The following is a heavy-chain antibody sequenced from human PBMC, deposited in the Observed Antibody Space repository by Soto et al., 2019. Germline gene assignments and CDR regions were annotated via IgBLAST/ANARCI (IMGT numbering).Heavy chain of an antibody. J-gene: IGHJ4*02. CDR1: GFTVSSNY. Sequence: EVQLVESGGGLVQPGGSLRLSCAASGFTVSSNYMSWVRQAPGKGLEWVSVIYSGGSTYYADSVKGRFTISRDNSKRTLYLHMNIMRAEDTAVYYCARCGHSSGWYSLWGQGTLVTVSS. D-gene: IGHD6-19*01. V-gene: IGHV3-66*01. CDR2: IYSGGST. CDR3: ARCGHSSGWYSL.